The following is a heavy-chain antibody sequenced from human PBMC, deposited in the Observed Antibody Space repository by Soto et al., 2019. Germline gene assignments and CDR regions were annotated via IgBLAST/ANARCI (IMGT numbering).Heavy chain of an antibody. V-gene: IGHV5-51*01. CDR3: ARINGYCSGGSCRGYYYYYMDV. CDR1: GYSFTSYW. Sequence: GESLKISCKGSGYSFTSYWIGWVRQMPGKGLEWMGIIYPGDSDTRYSPSFQGQVTISADKSISTAYLQWSSLKASDTAMYYCARINGYCSGGSCRGYYYYYMDVWGKGTTVTVS. J-gene: IGHJ6*03. CDR2: IYPGDSDT. D-gene: IGHD2-15*01.